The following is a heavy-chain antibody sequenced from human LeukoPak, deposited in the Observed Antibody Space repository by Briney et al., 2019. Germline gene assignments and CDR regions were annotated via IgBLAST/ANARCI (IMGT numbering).Heavy chain of an antibody. J-gene: IGHJ5*02. Sequence: PSETLSHTCTVSGGSPRSSSGSWIWQPPGKGLEWIGYIYDSGSGNYNPSLKSRVTISVDTSKKKFSLKLSSVTAADTAVYFCARDLAPVWFDPWRQATLVTVSS. CDR3: ARDLAPVWFDP. V-gene: IGHV4-59*01. CDR1: GGSPRSSS. CDR2: IYDSGSG.